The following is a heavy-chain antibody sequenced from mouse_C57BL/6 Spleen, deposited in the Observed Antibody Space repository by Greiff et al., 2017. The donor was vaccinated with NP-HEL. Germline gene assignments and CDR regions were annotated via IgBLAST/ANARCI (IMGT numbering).Heavy chain of an antibody. J-gene: IGHJ4*01. D-gene: IGHD2-13*01. CDR3: ARDGDYSDYYAMDY. CDR1: GFTFSSYA. Sequence: EVNLVESGGGLVKPGGSLKLSCAASGFTFSSYAMSWVRQTPEKRLEWVATISDGGSYTYYPDNVKGRFTISRDNAKNNLYLQMSHLKSEDTAMYYCARDGDYSDYYAMDYWGQGTSVTVSS. V-gene: IGHV5-4*01. CDR2: ISDGGSYT.